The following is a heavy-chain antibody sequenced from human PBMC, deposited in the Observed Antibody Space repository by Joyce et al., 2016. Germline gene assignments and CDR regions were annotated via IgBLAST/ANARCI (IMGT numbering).Heavy chain of an antibody. Sequence: QVQLQESGPGLVKPSATLSLTCSVSGGSVSSGSYYWSWIRQPPGKGMEWIGYIYYSGGTNYNHSLNSRVSRSVDTSKDQFSLKLSSVTAADTAVYFCARVPKYSSSVFDYWGQGTLVTVSS. J-gene: IGHJ4*02. CDR1: GGSVSSGSYY. CDR2: IYYSGGT. D-gene: IGHD6-6*01. V-gene: IGHV4-61*01. CDR3: ARVPKYSSSVFDY.